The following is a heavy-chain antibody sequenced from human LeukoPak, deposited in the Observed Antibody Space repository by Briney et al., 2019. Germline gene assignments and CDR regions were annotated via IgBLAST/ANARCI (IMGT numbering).Heavy chain of an antibody. V-gene: IGHV1-46*01. CDR2: INPSGGST. J-gene: IGHJ4*02. D-gene: IGHD6-6*01. CDR1: GYTFTGYY. CDR3: ARVSRKSSIAARYYFDY. Sequence: GASVKVSCKASGYTFTGYYMHWVRQAPGQGLEWMGIINPSGGSTSYAQKFQGRVTMTRDTSTSTVYMELSSLRSEDTAVYYCARVSRKSSIAARYYFDYWGRGTLVTVSS.